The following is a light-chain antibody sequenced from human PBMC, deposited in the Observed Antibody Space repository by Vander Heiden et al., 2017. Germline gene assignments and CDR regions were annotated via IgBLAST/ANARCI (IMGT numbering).Light chain of an antibody. CDR1: SSNIGSNY. Sequence: QSVLPQPPSASGPPGQRVTISCSGSSSNIGSNYVYWYRQLPGTAPKLLIYRNNQRPSGLPDRFSGSKSGTSASLAISGLRSEDEADYYCAAWDDSLSGVVFGGGTKLTVL. CDR3: AAWDDSLSGVV. J-gene: IGLJ2*01. CDR2: RNN. V-gene: IGLV1-47*01.